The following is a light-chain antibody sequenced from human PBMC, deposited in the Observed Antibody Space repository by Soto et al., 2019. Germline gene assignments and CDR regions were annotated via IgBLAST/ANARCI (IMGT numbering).Light chain of an antibody. V-gene: IGKV3-20*01. CDR3: QHYGNSMYT. Sequence: EVVLTQSPGTLSLSPGERATLSCRASQSVISTYLAGYQQKPGQAPRLLIYGGSGRATGIPDRFSGSGSGTDFTLTISRLEPEDFAVYYCQHYGNSMYTFGQGTKLEIK. CDR1: QSVISTY. J-gene: IGKJ2*01. CDR2: GGS.